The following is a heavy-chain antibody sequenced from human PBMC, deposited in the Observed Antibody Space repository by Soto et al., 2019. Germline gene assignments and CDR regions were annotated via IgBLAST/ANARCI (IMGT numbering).Heavy chain of an antibody. CDR3: ARLIRNSWLDS. J-gene: IGHJ5*01. Sequence: QVQLQQSGPGLVKPSQTLSLTCAISGDSVSTNSATWDWIRQSPSRGLEWLGRTYYRSKWENDYAVSVKGRIIIIPDTTNNRLALQLNSVSPDDTAVYYCARLIRNSWLDSWGQGTLVTVSS. CDR2: TYYRSKWEN. D-gene: IGHD3-16*01. V-gene: IGHV6-1*01. CDR1: GDSVSTNSAT.